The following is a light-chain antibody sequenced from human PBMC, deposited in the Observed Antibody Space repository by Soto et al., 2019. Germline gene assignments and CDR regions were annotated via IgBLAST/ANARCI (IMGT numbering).Light chain of an antibody. V-gene: IGKV1-39*01. CDR2: AAS. CDR3: QQSSSTPRT. J-gene: IGKJ2*01. Sequence: DIQMTQSPSSLSASVGDRVTITCRARQNINISLNCHQQKPGKAPKVLIYAASSLQSGVPSRFSGSGSGTDFTLTISSLQPEEFATYYCQQSSSTPRTFGQGNKLEIK. CDR1: QNINIS.